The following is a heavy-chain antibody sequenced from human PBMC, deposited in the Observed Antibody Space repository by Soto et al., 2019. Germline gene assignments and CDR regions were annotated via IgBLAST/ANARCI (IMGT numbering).Heavy chain of an antibody. Sequence: QVQLVQSGAEVKKPGSSVKVSCKASGGTFSSYTISWVRQAPGQGLEWMGRIIPILGIANYAQKFQGRVTITADKSTSTAYMELSSLRSEDTAVYYCARSPPRKPSSIAENDYWGQGTLVTVSS. CDR2: IIPILGIA. CDR3: ARSPPRKPSSIAENDY. D-gene: IGHD6-6*01. CDR1: GGTFSSYT. J-gene: IGHJ4*02. V-gene: IGHV1-69*02.